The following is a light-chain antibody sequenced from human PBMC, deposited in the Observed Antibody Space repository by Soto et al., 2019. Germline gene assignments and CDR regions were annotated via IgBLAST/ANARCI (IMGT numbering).Light chain of an antibody. CDR2: DAS. Sequence: EIVLTQSPGTLSLSPGERATLSCRASQTVRNNYLAWYQQKPGQAPRLLIYDASNRATGIPARFSGSGSETDFTLTISSLEPEDFAVYYCQQRSDWPLTFGQGTRLEIK. CDR1: QTVRNNY. J-gene: IGKJ5*01. CDR3: QQRSDWPLT. V-gene: IGKV3-11*01.